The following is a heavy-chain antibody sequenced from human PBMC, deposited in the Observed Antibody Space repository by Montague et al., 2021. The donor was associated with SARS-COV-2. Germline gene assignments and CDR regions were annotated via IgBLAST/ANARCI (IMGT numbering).Heavy chain of an antibody. D-gene: IGHD3-22*01. CDR2: IYYSGGT. CDR3: ARESGWLSRGSYYFDY. CDR1: GGSISSSSYY. J-gene: IGHJ4*02. V-gene: IGHV4-39*07. Sequence: SETLSLTCTVSGGSISSSSYYWGWIRQPPGKGLEWIGSIYYSGGTYYNPSLKSRVTISVDTSKNQFSLKLSSVTAADTAVYYCARESGWLSRGSYYFDYWGQGTLVTVSS.